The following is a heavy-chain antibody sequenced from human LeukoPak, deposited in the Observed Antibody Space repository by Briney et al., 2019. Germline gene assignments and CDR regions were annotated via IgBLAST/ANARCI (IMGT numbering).Heavy chain of an antibody. V-gene: IGHV5-51*01. CDR3: ARHEVTAAAGTEFDS. CDR1: GYKFTNYW. D-gene: IGHD6-13*01. J-gene: IGHJ4*02. Sequence: GESLKISCQASGYKFTNYWIGWVRQMPGKGLEWMGIIFLSDSDTRYSPSFQGQVTISADKSTSTAYLHWSTLKASDTAIYYCARHEVTAAAGTEFDSWGQGTLVTVSS. CDR2: IFLSDSDT.